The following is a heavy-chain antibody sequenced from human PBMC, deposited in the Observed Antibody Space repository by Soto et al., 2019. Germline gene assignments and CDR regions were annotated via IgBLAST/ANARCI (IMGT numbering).Heavy chain of an antibody. CDR1: GGSFSGYY. Sequence: PSETLSLTCAVYGGSFSGYYWSWIRQPPGKGLEWIGEINHSGSTNYNPSLKSRVTISVDTSKNQFSLKLSSVTAADTAVYYCARRAKLWFGELLRRDYGMDVWRQRTTATVSS. CDR3: ARRAKLWFGELLRRDYGMDV. J-gene: IGHJ6*02. D-gene: IGHD3-10*01. V-gene: IGHV4-34*01. CDR2: INHSGST.